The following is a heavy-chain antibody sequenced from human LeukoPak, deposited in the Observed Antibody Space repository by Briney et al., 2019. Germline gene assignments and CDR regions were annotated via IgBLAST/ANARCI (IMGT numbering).Heavy chain of an antibody. CDR1: GFTFSSYG. D-gene: IGHD5-12*01. J-gene: IGHJ6*02. CDR3: AKDLSGYDWRLAVYYYYGMDV. V-gene: IGHV3-30*18. Sequence: GGSLRLSCAASGFTFSSYGMHWVRQAPGKGLEWVAVISYDGSNKYYADSVKGRFTISRDNSKNTLYLQMNSLRAEDTAVYYCAKDLSGYDWRLAVYYYYGMDVWGQGTTVTVSS. CDR2: ISYDGSNK.